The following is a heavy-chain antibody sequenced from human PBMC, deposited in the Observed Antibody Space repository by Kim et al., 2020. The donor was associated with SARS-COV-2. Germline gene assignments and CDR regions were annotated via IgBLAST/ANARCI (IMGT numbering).Heavy chain of an antibody. J-gene: IGHJ3*02. V-gene: IGHV3-73*01. D-gene: IGHD1-1*01. Sequence: SVKGRFTISREDSKNTAYLEMNGLKTEDTAVYYCTRIPATTLAFWDAFDIWGQGTMVTVSS. CDR3: TRIPATTLAFWDAFDI.